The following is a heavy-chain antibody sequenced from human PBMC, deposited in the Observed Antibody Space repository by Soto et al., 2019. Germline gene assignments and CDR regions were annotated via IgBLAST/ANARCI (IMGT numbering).Heavy chain of an antibody. CDR3: ATVSVGAYID. V-gene: IGHV4-31*03. CDR2: IYCSGST. D-gene: IGHD1-26*01. CDR1: GGSISSGGYY. J-gene: IGHJ4*02. Sequence: SETLSLTCTVSGGSISSGGYYWSWIRQHPGKGLEWIGYIYCSGSTYYNPSLKSRVTISVDTSKNHFSLKLSSVTAADTAVYYCATVSVGAYIDWGQGTLVTVSS.